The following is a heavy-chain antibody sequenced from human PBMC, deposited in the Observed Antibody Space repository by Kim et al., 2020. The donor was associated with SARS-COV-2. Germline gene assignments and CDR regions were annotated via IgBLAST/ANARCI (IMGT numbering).Heavy chain of an antibody. J-gene: IGHJ4*02. CDR2: SGGSNK. CDR3: ANFES. Sequence: SGGSNKYYADTVKGRFTNSRDNSKNMLYLQMNSLGAEETAVYYCANFESWGQGTLVTVSS. V-gene: IGHV3-33*06.